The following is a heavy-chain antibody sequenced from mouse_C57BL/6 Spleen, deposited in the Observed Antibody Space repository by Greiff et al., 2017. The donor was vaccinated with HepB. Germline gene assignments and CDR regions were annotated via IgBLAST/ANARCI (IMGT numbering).Heavy chain of an antibody. Sequence: VQLKESGGGLVKPGGSLKLSCAASGFTFSSYAMSWVRQTPEKRLEWVATISDGGSYTYYPDNVKGRFTISRDNAKNNLYLQMSHLKSEDTAMYYCARDRSNYVLYYFDYWGQGTTLTVSS. V-gene: IGHV5-4*01. CDR1: GFTFSSYA. CDR3: ARDRSNYVLYYFDY. J-gene: IGHJ2*01. D-gene: IGHD2-5*01. CDR2: ISDGGSYT.